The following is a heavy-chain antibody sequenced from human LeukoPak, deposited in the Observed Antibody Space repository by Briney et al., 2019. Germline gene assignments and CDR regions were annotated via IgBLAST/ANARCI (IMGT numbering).Heavy chain of an antibody. J-gene: IGHJ4*02. CDR3: ARGLSRRYYYDSSGYYGAYYFDY. CDR1: GGSFSGYY. V-gene: IGHV4-34*01. CDR2: INHSGST. Sequence: SETLSLTCAVYGGSFSGYYWSWIRQPPGKGLEWIGEINHSGSTNYNPSLKSRVTISVDTSKNQSSLKLSSVTAADTAVYYCARGLSRRYYYDSSGYYGAYYFDYWGQGTLVTVSS. D-gene: IGHD3-22*01.